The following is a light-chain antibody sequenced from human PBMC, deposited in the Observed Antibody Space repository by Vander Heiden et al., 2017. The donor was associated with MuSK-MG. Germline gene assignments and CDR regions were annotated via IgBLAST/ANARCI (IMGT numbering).Light chain of an antibody. Sequence: QSVLTQPPSASAIPGQRVTISCSGSSSNIGSYTVNWYQQVPGTAPKLVMYSHAPRPSGVAERFSGSKSGTSASLAIRGLQAADEADYYCSTWDDSVNGPVFGGGTKLTVL. J-gene: IGLJ2*01. V-gene: IGLV1-44*01. CDR2: SHA. CDR3: STWDDSVNGPV. CDR1: SSNIGSYT.